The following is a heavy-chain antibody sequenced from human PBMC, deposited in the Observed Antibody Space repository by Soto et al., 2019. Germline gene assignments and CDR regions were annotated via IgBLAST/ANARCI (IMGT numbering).Heavy chain of an antibody. CDR1: GGTFSSYA. J-gene: IGHJ6*02. CDR2: IIPIFGTA. Sequence: SVKVSCKASGGTFSSYAISWVRQAPGQGLEWMGGIIPIFGTANYAQKFQGRVTITADGSTSTAYMELSSLRSEDTAVYYCARANLTNCSGGSCYPYYYYYYGMDVWGQGTTVTVSS. D-gene: IGHD2-15*01. CDR3: ARANLTNCSGGSCYPYYYYYYGMDV. V-gene: IGHV1-69*13.